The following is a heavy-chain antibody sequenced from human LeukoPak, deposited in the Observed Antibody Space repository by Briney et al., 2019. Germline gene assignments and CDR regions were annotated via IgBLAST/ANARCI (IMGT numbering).Heavy chain of an antibody. CDR3: AKGFVPDYYGSGAFDY. D-gene: IGHD3-10*01. CDR2: ISGSGGST. V-gene: IGHV3-23*01. CDR1: GFTFSSYA. Sequence: GGSLRLSCAASGFTFSSYAMSWVRQAPGKGREWVSAISGSGGSTYYADSVKGRFTIARDNYKNTLYLQMNSLRAEDTAVYYCAKGFVPDYYGSGAFDYWGQGTLVTVSS. J-gene: IGHJ4*02.